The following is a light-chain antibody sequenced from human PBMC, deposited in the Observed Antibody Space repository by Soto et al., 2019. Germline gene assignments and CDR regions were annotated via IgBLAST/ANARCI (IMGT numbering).Light chain of an antibody. CDR3: QQYNNWPPIT. CDR2: DTS. CDR1: QSLRSN. J-gene: IGKJ5*01. Sequence: ETVMTQSPATLSVSPGETATLSCRASQSLRSNLAWYQQRPGQPPRLLIYDTSTRATGIPVRFSGGGSGTEFTLTITSLQSEDFAVYYCQQYNNWPPITFGHGTRLEIK. V-gene: IGKV3-15*01.